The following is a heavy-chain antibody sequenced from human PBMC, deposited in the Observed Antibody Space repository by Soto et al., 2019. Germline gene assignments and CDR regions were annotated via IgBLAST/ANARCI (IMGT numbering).Heavy chain of an antibody. CDR2: IYHSGST. J-gene: IGHJ3*02. CDR1: GGSISSGGYS. CDR3: ASTQYGGKSSGAFDI. Sequence: SETLSLTCAVSGGSISSGGYSWSWIRQPPGKGLEWIGYIYHSGSTYYNPSLKSRVTISVDSSKNQFSLKLSSVTAADTAVYYCASTQYGGKSSGAFDIWGQGTMVTVSS. D-gene: IGHD2-15*01. V-gene: IGHV4-30-2*01.